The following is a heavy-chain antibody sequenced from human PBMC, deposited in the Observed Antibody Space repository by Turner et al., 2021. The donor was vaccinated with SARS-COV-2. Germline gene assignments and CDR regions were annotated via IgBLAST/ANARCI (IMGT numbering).Heavy chain of an antibody. Sequence: QLPLQESAPGLVKPSETLSHTCTVSGGSISSSKFINNFWALIRQSPGQGQEWIGSINYSENIYQNPSLKSRAAFSVDPSKNQFSLRLTSVTAADTAVYYGATYPPGDRLGESSQDYWGRGTLVTVSS. CDR1: GGSISSSKFINNF. V-gene: IGHV4-39*01. CDR3: ATYPPGDRLGESSQDY. J-gene: IGHJ4*02. D-gene: IGHD3-16*01. CDR2: INYSENI.